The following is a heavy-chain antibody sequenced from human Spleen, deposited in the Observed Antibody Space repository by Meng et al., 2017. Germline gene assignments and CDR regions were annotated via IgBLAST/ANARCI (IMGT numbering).Heavy chain of an antibody. V-gene: IGHV4-39*01. CDR2: IYHSGST. J-gene: IGHJ5*02. CDR1: GDSISSSDSY. D-gene: IGHD6-19*01. Sequence: QPQLQESGPGLVKPSETLSLTCSVSGDSISSSDSYWGWIRQSPGKGLEWIGEIYHSGSTNYNPSLKSRVTISVDTSKNQFSLKLSSVTAADTAVYYCVRSSGWVRTGFDPWGQGTLVTVSS. CDR3: VRSSGWVRTGFDP.